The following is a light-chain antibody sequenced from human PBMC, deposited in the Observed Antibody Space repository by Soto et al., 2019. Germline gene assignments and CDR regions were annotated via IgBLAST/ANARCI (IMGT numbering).Light chain of an antibody. CDR1: SSDVGGYNY. J-gene: IGLJ1*01. CDR3: SSYTSISTLV. Sequence: QSALTQPASVSGSPGQSITISCTGTSSDVGGYNYVSWYQQHPGKAPKLMIYDVSNRPSGVSNRFSGSKSGNTASLTISGLQAEDVADYYCSSYTSISTLVFGTGTKVTVL. CDR2: DVS. V-gene: IGLV2-14*01.